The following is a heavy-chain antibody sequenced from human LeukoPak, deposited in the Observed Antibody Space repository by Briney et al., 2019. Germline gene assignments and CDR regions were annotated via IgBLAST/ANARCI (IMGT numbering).Heavy chain of an antibody. D-gene: IGHD6-19*01. CDR1: GFTFSNFP. V-gene: IGHV3-33*08. Sequence: GGSLRLSCAASGFTFSNFPMHWVRQAPGKGLEWVAAIWEDGTNIHYADSVKGRFTISRDNSKNRLYLQMNNLRAEDTALYFCARVGYNSGWYEYWGQGTLVTVSS. CDR2: IWEDGTNI. J-gene: IGHJ4*02. CDR3: ARVGYNSGWYEY.